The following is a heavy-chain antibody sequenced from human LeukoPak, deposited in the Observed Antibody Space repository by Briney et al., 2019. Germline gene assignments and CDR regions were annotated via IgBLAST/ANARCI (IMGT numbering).Heavy chain of an antibody. CDR2: IYSGGST. V-gene: IGHV3-53*05. D-gene: IGHD3-10*01. CDR3: AKAWGSGTTTLHYFDY. CDR1: GFTVSSNY. Sequence: PGGSLRLSCAASGFTVSSNYMSWVRQAPGKGLEWVSVIYSGGSTYYADSVKGRFTISRDNAKNSLYLQMNSLRAEDMALYYCAKAWGSGTTTLHYFDYWGQGTLVTVSS. J-gene: IGHJ4*02.